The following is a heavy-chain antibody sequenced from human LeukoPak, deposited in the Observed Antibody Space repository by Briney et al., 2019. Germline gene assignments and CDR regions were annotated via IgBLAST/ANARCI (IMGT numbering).Heavy chain of an antibody. V-gene: IGHV5-10-1*01. J-gene: IGHJ6*04. CDR3: ASSRAATAYHYYGMDV. CDR2: IDPSDSYT. Sequence: GESLKISCKGSGYSFTSYWISWVRQMPGKGLEWMGRIDPSDSYTNYSPSFQGHVTISADKSISTASLQWSSLNASDTAMYYCASSRAATAYHYYGMDVWGKGTTVTVSS. CDR1: GYSFTSYW. D-gene: IGHD2-15*01.